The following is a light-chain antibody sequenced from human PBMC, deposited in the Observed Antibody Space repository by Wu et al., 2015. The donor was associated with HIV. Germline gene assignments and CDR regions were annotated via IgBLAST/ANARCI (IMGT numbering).Light chain of an antibody. CDR1: QAIGDX. V-gene: IGKV1-12*01. CDR3: QQAENFPFS. Sequence: SQAIGDXLASVSAETTEKPLTLLIYSASSMSRGVPIKVYRGSGFGTDFSLTISSLQPEDFATYYCQQAENFPFSFGQGTKVEIK. CDR2: SAS. J-gene: IGKJ2*03.